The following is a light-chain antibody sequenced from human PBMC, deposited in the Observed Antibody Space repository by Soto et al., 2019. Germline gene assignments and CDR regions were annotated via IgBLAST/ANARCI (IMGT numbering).Light chain of an antibody. V-gene: IGLV1-44*01. CDR1: TSNIGSDT. CDR2: RNT. Sequence: QSVLTQPPSASGTPGQRVTISCSGSTSNIGSDTVNWSQQLPGTAPKLLIYRNTQRPSGVPDRFSGSKSGASASLAISGLQSEDEADYYCASWDDSLDVVVFGGGTKLTVL. J-gene: IGLJ2*01. CDR3: ASWDDSLDVVV.